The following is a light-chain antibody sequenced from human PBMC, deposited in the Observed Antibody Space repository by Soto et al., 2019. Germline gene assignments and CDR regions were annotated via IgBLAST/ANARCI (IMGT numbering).Light chain of an antibody. CDR1: ALPNQY. V-gene: IGLV3-25*03. CDR3: QPAASSASYVV. Sequence: SYELTQPPSVSVSPGQTARIPCSGDALPNQYAYWYQQKPGQAPVLMIYKDSERPSGIPERFSGSGSGTTVTLTISGVQADDEADYYCQPAASSASYVVFGGGTKPTVL. CDR2: KDS. J-gene: IGLJ2*01.